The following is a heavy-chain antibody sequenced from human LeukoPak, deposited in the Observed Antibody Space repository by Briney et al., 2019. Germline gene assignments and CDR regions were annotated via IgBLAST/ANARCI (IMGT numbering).Heavy chain of an antibody. CDR3: ARGVSGYTVSFDY. CDR2: IYYSGST. Sequence: SETLSLTCAVYGGSFSGYYWSWIRQPPGKGLEWIGYIYYSGSTNYNPSLKSRVTISVDTSKNQFSLKLSSVTAADTAVYYCARGVSGYTVSFDYWGQGTLVTVSS. CDR1: GGSFSGYY. J-gene: IGHJ4*02. D-gene: IGHD3-22*01. V-gene: IGHV4-59*08.